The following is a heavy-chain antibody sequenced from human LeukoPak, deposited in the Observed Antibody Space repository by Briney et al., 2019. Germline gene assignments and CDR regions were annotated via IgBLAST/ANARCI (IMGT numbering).Heavy chain of an antibody. J-gene: IGHJ4*02. D-gene: IGHD3-10*01. V-gene: IGHV3-23*01. Sequence: GGSLRLSCAASGFTFSNFAMSWVRQAPGKGLHWVSTISGSGNKTYDADSVKGRFTISRDNSKNTLYLQMTGLRAEDTAVYYCAKLKRVGIAPFDDWGQGILVTVSS. CDR1: GFTFSNFA. CDR2: ISGSGNKT. CDR3: AKLKRVGIAPFDD.